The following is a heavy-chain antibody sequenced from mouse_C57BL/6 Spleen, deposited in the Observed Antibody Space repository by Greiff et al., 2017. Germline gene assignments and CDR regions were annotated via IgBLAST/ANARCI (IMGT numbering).Heavy chain of an antibody. Sequence: VQLKQPGAELVRPGSSVKLSCKASGYTFTSYWMHWVKQRPIQGLEWIGNIDPSDSETHYNQKFKDKATLTVDKSSSTAYMQLSSLTSEDSAVYYCARGRSTRAMDYWGQGTSVTVSS. CDR1: GYTFTSYW. CDR3: ARGRSTRAMDY. J-gene: IGHJ4*01. CDR2: IDPSDSET. V-gene: IGHV1-52*01.